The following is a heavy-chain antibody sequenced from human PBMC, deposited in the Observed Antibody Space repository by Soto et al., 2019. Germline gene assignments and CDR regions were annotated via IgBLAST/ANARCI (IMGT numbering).Heavy chain of an antibody. CDR3: ARSREFDY. CDR1: GGSLSCATYS. J-gene: IGHJ4*02. V-gene: IGHV4-30-2*01. CDR2: IFPSGTT. Sequence: SETLSLTCSVAGGSLSCATYSLNWIRQTPGKGLEWIGYIFPSGTTYYNPSLRSRVTISIDVSKNQFSLSLRSLTAADTAVYYCARSREFDYWSQGTLVTVSS.